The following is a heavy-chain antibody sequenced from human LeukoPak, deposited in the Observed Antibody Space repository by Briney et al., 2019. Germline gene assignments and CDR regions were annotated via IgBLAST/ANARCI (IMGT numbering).Heavy chain of an antibody. CDR2: ISYSSTYI. Sequence: KPGGSLRLSCAASGFTFSTHSINWVRQAPGKGLEWVSSISYSSTYIYYADSVKGRFTISRDNAKNSLYLQMNSLRAEDTAVYYCARDKTGTNDAFDIWGLGTMVTVSS. CDR3: ARDKTGTNDAFDI. CDR1: GFTFSTHS. D-gene: IGHD1-7*01. J-gene: IGHJ3*02. V-gene: IGHV3-21*01.